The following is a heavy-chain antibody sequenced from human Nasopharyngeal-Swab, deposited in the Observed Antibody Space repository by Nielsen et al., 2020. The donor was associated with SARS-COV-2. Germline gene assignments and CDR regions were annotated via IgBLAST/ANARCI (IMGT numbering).Heavy chain of an antibody. V-gene: IGHV1-8*02. D-gene: IGHD4-23*01. Sequence: ASVKVSCKASGYTFTNYDINWVRQATGQGLEWMGWMNPNSGNTGYAQKFQGRVTMTRDTSISTAYMELSSLRSEDTAVYYCATARDYGGNSELAYLDYWGQGTLVTVSS. CDR3: ATARDYGGNSELAYLDY. CDR2: MNPNSGNT. J-gene: IGHJ4*02. CDR1: GYTFTNYD.